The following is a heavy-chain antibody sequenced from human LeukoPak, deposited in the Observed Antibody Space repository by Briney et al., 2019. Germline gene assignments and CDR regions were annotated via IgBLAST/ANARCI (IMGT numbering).Heavy chain of an antibody. Sequence: ASVKVSCKASGYSFTGNYLYWVRQAPGQGLEWMGWINPHSGVTSPAQKFEGRVTMTRDTSISTAFMELTSLTPDDTAVYYCARASVNSGAYWGLGTLVTVSS. V-gene: IGHV1-2*02. D-gene: IGHD3-10*01. CDR1: GYSFTGNY. J-gene: IGHJ4*01. CDR3: ARASVNSGAY. CDR2: INPHSGVT.